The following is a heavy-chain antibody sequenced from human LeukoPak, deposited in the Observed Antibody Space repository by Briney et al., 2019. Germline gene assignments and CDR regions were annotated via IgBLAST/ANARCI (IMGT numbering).Heavy chain of an antibody. CDR3: ARRYYYYGSGNAFDI. CDR1: GGSFSGYY. V-gene: IGHV4-34*01. J-gene: IGHJ3*02. CDR2: INHSGST. Sequence: PSETLSLTCAVYGGSFSGYYWSWIRQPPGKGLEWIGEINHSGSTNYNPSLQSRVTISVDTSKNQFSLKLSSVTAADTAVYYCARRYYYYGSGNAFDIWGQGTMVTVSS. D-gene: IGHD3-10*01.